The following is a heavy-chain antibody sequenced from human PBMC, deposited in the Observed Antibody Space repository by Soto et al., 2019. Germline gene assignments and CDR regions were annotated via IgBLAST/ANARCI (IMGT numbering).Heavy chain of an antibody. D-gene: IGHD1-26*01. CDR3: ARREIQGPIDY. CDR2: IYYSGTT. CDR1: GYSISSSNW. Sequence: PSETLSLTCAVSGYSISSSNWWGWIRQPPGKGLEWIGYIYYSGTTYYNPSLKSRVTMSVDTSKNQVSLKLTSVTAVDTAVYYCARREIQGPIDYWGPGTLVTVSS. J-gene: IGHJ4*02. V-gene: IGHV4-28*01.